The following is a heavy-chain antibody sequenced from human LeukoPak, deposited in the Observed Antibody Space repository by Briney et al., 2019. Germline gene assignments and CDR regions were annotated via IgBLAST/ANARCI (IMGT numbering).Heavy chain of an antibody. Sequence: PGGSLRLSCAASGFTFDDYGMSWVRQAPGKGLEWVSVISGSGGSTYYADSVKGRFTISRDSSKNTLYLQMNSLRAEDTAVYYCAKSSRRYYYDSSGYYQWGQGTLVTVSS. CDR3: AKSSRRYYYDSSGYYQ. CDR2: ISGSGGST. D-gene: IGHD3-22*01. J-gene: IGHJ4*02. V-gene: IGHV3-23*01. CDR1: GFTFDDYG.